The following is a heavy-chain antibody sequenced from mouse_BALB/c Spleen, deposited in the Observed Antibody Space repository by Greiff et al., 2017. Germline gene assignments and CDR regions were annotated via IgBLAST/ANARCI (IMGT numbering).Heavy chain of an antibody. CDR2: ISTYYGNT. Sequence: VKLQESGPELVRPGVSVKTSCKGSGYTFTDYAMHWVKQSHAKSLEWIGVISTYYGNTNYNQKFKGKATMTVDKSSSTAYMELARLTSEDSAIYYCARQGYRYEKGAMDYWGQGTSVTVSS. CDR3: ARQGYRYEKGAMDY. V-gene: IGHV1-67*01. CDR1: GYTFTDYA. J-gene: IGHJ4*01. D-gene: IGHD2-14*01.